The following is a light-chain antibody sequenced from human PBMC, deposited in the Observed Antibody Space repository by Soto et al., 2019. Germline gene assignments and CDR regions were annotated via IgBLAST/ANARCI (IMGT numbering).Light chain of an antibody. CDR1: HSVSSY. J-gene: IGKJ5*01. CDR3: QQRRNWPPIT. V-gene: IGKV3-11*01. CDR2: HTS. Sequence: EIVLTQSPATLSLSPGEKATPSCRASHSVSSYLPWYPQKPGHAPRLLIYHTSNRATSIPARFRGSGSGTVFTLTISSLEPEDFAVYYCQQRRNWPPITFGQGTLLEIK.